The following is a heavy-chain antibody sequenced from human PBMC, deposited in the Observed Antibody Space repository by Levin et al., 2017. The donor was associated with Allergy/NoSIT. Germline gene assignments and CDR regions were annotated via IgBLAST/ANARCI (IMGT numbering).Heavy chain of an antibody. CDR1: GGSISSGGYS. J-gene: IGHJ3*02. CDR3: ARDRYYGSGNHDAFDI. Sequence: SETLSLTCAVSGGSISSGGYSWSWIRQPPGKGLEWIGYIYHSGSTYYNPSLKSRVTISVDRSKNQFSLKLSSVTAADTAVYYCARDRYYGSGNHDAFDIWGQGTMVTVSS. V-gene: IGHV4-30-2*01. D-gene: IGHD3-10*01. CDR2: IYHSGST.